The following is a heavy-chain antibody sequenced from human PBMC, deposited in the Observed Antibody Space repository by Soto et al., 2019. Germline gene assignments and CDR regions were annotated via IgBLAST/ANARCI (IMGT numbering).Heavy chain of an antibody. CDR2: IKQDGSER. D-gene: IGHD6-19*01. Sequence: GGSLRLSCAASGFSSSGYWMNWVRQAPGRGLGWVAIIKQDGSERYYVDSVKGRFTISRDNAKNSLYLQMSSLRVEDTALYYCARSSGWLHDYWGQGTLVTVSS. CDR1: GFSSSGYW. CDR3: ARSSGWLHDY. J-gene: IGHJ4*02. V-gene: IGHV3-7*01.